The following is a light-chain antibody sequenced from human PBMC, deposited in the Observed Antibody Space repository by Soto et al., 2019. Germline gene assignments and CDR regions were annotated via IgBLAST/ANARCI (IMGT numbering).Light chain of an antibody. V-gene: IGLV2-23*01. CDR2: GDS. CDR3: CTYAYSSVV. Sequence: QSALTQPDSVSGSPGQSITISCTGTSSYVGIYNLVSWYQQHPGRVPKPILYGDSMRPSGVSDRFSGSKSGNTASLTISWLQAEDEADYYCCTYAYSSVVFGGGTKLTVL. CDR1: SSYVGIYNL. J-gene: IGLJ2*01.